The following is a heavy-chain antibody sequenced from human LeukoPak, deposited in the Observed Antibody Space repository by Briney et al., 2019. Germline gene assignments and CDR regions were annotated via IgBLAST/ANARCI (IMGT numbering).Heavy chain of an antibody. Sequence: GGSLRLSCAASGFTFSAYAMTWVRQAPGKGLEWVSIIRGNGGGTYYADSVKGRFNIFRDNSENTLYLQMNSLRVEATAVYYCARVGQYYDFWSGFDFWGQGALVIVSS. D-gene: IGHD3-3*01. CDR1: GFTFSAYA. J-gene: IGHJ4*02. CDR2: IRGNGGGT. CDR3: ARVGQYYDFWSGFDF. V-gene: IGHV3-23*01.